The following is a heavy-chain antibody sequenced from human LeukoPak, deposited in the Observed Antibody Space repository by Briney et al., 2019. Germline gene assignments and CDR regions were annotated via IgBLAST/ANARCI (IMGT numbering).Heavy chain of an antibody. J-gene: IGHJ4*02. Sequence: QSGGSLRLSCAASGFTFSSYAMNWVRQAPGKGLEWVSAISGSGSSTRYADSVKGRFTISRDNSKNTLYLQMNSLRAEDTAVYYCAKDLDVGGHSYGYPFDYWGQGTLVTVSS. CDR3: AKDLDVGGHSYGYPFDY. CDR1: GFTFSSYA. CDR2: ISGSGSST. D-gene: IGHD5-18*01. V-gene: IGHV3-23*01.